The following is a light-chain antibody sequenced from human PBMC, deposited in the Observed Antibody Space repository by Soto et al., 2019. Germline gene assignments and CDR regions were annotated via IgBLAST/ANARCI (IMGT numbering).Light chain of an antibody. CDR3: QQLISYPLT. CDR1: QGIASY. CDR2: SAS. Sequence: DVQLTQSPALLSASVGDRVTITCRASQGIASYLAWYQQKPGKVPQLLINSASTLSSGVPSRFSGSGSGREFTLTISSLQPEESASYCCQQLISYPLTFGGGTKVEIK. V-gene: IGKV1-9*01. J-gene: IGKJ4*01.